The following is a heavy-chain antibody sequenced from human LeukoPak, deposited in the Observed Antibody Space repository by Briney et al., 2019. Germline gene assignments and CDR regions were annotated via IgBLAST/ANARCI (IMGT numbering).Heavy chain of an antibody. CDR1: GFTFSSYA. J-gene: IGHJ4*02. D-gene: IGHD3-22*01. CDR3: AKGGYSSGYYPGFYFDY. CDR2: ISGSGGST. Sequence: GGSLRLSCAASGFTFSSYAMSWVRQAPGKGLEWVSAISGSGGSTYYADSVKGRFTISRDNSKNTLYLQMNSLRAEDTAVYYCAKGGYSSGYYPGFYFDYWGQGTLVTVSS. V-gene: IGHV3-23*01.